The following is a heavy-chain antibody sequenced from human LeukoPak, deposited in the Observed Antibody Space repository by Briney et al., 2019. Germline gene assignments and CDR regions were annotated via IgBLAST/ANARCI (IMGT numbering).Heavy chain of an antibody. CDR2: NSSNSSYI. V-gene: IGHV3-21*01. J-gene: IGHJ3*02. CDR1: GFTFSTFS. Sequence: PGASLRLSCAASGFTFSTFSMNWVRQTPGKGLEWVSSNSSNSSYIYYADSVKGRFTISRDNAKNSLYLQLNSLRAEDTAVYYCARERDGFDIWGQGTMVSVSS. CDR3: ARERDGFDI.